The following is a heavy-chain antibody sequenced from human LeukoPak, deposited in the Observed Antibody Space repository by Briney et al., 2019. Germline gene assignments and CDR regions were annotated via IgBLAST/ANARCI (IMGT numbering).Heavy chain of an antibody. CDR2: IKQDGSEK. D-gene: IGHD6-19*01. CDR1: GFTFSSYW. Sequence: GGSLRLSCAASGFTFSSYWMSWVRQAPGKGLEWVANIKQDGSEKYYVDSVKGRFTISRDNAKNSRYLQMNSLRAEDTAVYYCARAGYSSGWYVPPGDYWGQGTLVTVSS. J-gene: IGHJ4*02. V-gene: IGHV3-7*01. CDR3: ARAGYSSGWYVPPGDY.